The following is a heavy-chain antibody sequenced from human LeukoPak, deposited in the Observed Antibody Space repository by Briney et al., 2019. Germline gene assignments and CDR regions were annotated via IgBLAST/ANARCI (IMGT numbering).Heavy chain of an antibody. Sequence: SETLSLTCTVSGGSISSGDYYWSWIRQPPGKGLEWIGYIYYSGSTYYNPSLKSRVTISVDTSKNQFSLKLSSVTATDTAVYYCARGYCSGGSCYDYWGQGTLVTVSP. J-gene: IGHJ4*02. V-gene: IGHV4-30-4*01. CDR1: GGSISSGDYY. CDR3: ARGYCSGGSCYDY. CDR2: IYYSGST. D-gene: IGHD2-15*01.